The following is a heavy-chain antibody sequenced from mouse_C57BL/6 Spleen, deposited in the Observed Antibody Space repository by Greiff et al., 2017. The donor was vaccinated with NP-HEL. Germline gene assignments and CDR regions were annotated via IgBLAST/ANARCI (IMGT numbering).Heavy chain of an antibody. CDR2: ISSGSSTI. CDR3: SKTRLRPFAY. CDR1: GFTFSDYG. J-gene: IGHJ3*01. Sequence: EVKLMESGGGLVKPGGSLKLSCAASGFTFSDYGMHWVRQAPEKGLEWVAYISSGSSTIYYADTVKGRFTISRDNAKNTLFLQMTSLRSEDTAMYYCSKTRLRPFAYWGQGTLVTVSA. V-gene: IGHV5-17*01. D-gene: IGHD1-2*01.